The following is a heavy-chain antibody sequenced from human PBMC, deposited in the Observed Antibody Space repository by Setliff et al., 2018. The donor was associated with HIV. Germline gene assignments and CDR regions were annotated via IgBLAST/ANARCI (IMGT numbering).Heavy chain of an antibody. J-gene: IGHJ4*02. CDR1: GGSISTGGYY. D-gene: IGHD3-3*01. CDR2: IYYSGST. V-gene: IGHV4-31*03. CDR3: ARGRRYYTYYFDY. Sequence: SETLSLTCSVSGGSISTGGYYWSWIRQHPGEGLEWIGYIYYSGSTYYYPSLKSRVTISVDTSKNQFSLKLSSVTAADTAVYYCARGRRYYTYYFDYWGQGTLVTVSS.